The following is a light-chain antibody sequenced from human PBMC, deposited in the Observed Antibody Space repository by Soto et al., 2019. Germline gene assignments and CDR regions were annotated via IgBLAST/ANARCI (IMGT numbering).Light chain of an antibody. Sequence: DTQMTQSPSSLSASVGDRVTITCQASRDISRYLNWYQQKPGKAPNLLIYDASNLETGVPSRFSGSGSGTHYTFTISILQPEDIGTYYCQQSDNFPLTFGGGTKVEI. CDR2: DAS. V-gene: IGKV1-33*01. J-gene: IGKJ4*01. CDR1: RDISRY. CDR3: QQSDNFPLT.